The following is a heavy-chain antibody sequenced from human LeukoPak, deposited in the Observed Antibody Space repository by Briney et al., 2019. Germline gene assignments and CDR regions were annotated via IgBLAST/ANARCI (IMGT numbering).Heavy chain of an antibody. J-gene: IGHJ4*02. D-gene: IGHD4-23*01. CDR2: MGYEGIHK. Sequence: PGGSLRLSCAASGFTFNNFGMHWVRQAPGKGLEWVAFMGYEGIHKYYADSVKGRFTISKDNSKATLYLQINSLRPEDTAVYYCARDLHGGYSSDYWGQGTPVTVSS. V-gene: IGHV3-30*02. CDR3: ARDLHGGYSSDY. CDR1: GFTFNNFG.